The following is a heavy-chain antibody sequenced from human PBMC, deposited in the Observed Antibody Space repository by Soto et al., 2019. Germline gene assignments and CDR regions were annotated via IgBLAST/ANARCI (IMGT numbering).Heavy chain of an antibody. J-gene: IGHJ6*02. CDR2: ISYDGSNK. Sequence: GGSLRLSCAASGFTFSSYGMHWVRQAPGKGLEWVAVISYDGSNKYYADSVKGRFTISRDNSKNTLYLQMNSLRAEDTAVYYCAKDLGDILTGYYLWYPHYYGMDVWGQGTTVTVSS. CDR3: AKDLGDILTGYYLWYPHYYGMDV. CDR1: GFTFSSYG. V-gene: IGHV3-30*18. D-gene: IGHD3-9*01.